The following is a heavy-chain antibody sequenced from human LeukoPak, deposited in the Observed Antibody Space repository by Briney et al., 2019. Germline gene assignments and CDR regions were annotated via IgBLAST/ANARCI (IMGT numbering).Heavy chain of an antibody. J-gene: IGHJ4*02. Sequence: PGRSLRLSCAASGFALSSCAMYWVRQTPGKGLEWVAVISYEGSNKYYADSVKGRFTISRDNSKNTLYLQMNSLRAEDTAVYYCVRIMVRGVLDYWGQGTLVTVSS. CDR2: ISYEGSNK. CDR3: VRIMVRGVLDY. CDR1: GFALSSCA. V-gene: IGHV3-30-3*01. D-gene: IGHD3-10*01.